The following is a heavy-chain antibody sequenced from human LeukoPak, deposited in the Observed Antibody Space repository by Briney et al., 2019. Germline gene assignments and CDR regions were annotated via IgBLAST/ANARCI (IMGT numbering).Heavy chain of an antibody. CDR2: ISNSDGSS. CDR1: GVTVGNNY. J-gene: IGHJ4*02. D-gene: IGHD3-16*02. CDR3: AKSLGVGGYTRYKGFDQ. V-gene: IGHV3-23*01. Sequence: GGSLRLSCAASGVTVGNNYMNWVRQAPGKGLEWVSSISNSDGSSHYADFVKGRFTISRDNSKNTLHLQMNSLRAEDTAVYYCAKSLGVGGYTRYKGFDQWGQGTLVTVSS.